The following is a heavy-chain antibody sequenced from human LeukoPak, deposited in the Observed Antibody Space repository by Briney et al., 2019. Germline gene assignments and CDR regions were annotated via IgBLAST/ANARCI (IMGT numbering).Heavy chain of an antibody. V-gene: IGHV1-46*01. CDR1: GYTFTSYY. J-gene: IGHJ5*02. CDR2: INPSGGST. CDR3: ARDPGNNWFDP. Sequence: ASVKVSCKASGYTFTSYYMHWVRQAPGQGPEWMGIINPSGGSTSYAQKFRGRVTMTRDTSTSTVYMELSSLRSEDTAVYYCARDPGNNWFDPWGQGTLVTVSS.